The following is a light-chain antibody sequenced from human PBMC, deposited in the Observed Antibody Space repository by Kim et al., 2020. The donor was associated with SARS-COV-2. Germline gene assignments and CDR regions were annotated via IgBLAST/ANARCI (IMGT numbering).Light chain of an antibody. CDR2: KAS. V-gene: IGKV1-5*03. CDR1: QSVGRW. Sequence: DIQMTQSPSTLSASIGDRVTITCRASQSVGRWLAWYQQKPGKAPHLLLYKASTLESGVPSRFSGSGSGTQFTLTISSLQPDDFATYYCQQYNSYSPTFGQGTKVDIK. J-gene: IGKJ1*01. CDR3: QQYNSYSPT.